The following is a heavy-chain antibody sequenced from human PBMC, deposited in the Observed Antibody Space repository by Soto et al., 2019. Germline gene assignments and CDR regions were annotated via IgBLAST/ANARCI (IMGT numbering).Heavy chain of an antibody. D-gene: IGHD5-18*01. CDR3: ARDPGFGFGYSYAFAMDV. CDR1: GYTFSNYG. Sequence: QVQLVQSGAEVKKPGASVKVSCKASGYTFSNYGISWVRQGPGQGLEWMGWISGYNGNTHYEEKVNDRIKMTTDTSTSTTYLELRSLRSDDTAVYFCARDPGFGFGYSYAFAMDVWGQGTTVTVSS. J-gene: IGHJ6*02. V-gene: IGHV1-18*01. CDR2: ISGYNGNT.